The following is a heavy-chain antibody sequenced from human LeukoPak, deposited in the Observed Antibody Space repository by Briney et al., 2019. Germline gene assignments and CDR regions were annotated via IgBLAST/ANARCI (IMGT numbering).Heavy chain of an antibody. CDR1: GFSFISYS. Sequence: GGSLRLSCAASGFSFISYSLNWVRQAPGKGLDWVSSISSGSGYIYYADSVKGRFTISRDNAKNSLYLQMNSLRAEDTAVYYCARGSGTSLDDWGQGTLVTVSS. CDR3: ARGSGTSLDD. J-gene: IGHJ4*02. V-gene: IGHV3-21*01. CDR2: ISSGSGYI. D-gene: IGHD3-10*01.